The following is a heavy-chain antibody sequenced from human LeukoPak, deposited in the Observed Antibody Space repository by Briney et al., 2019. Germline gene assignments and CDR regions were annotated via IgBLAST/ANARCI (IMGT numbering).Heavy chain of an antibody. CDR2: ISGTGTTI. D-gene: IGHD3-22*01. V-gene: IGHV3-48*04. CDR3: AVQITMIVVVPYFDY. J-gene: IGHJ4*02. CDR1: EFTFSTYS. Sequence: TGGSLRLSCAASEFTFSTYSMHWVRQAPGKGLEWVSSISGTGTTIYSADSVRGRFTVSRDNARNSLFLHMNSLRAEDTAVYYCAVQITMIVVVPYFDYWGQGTLVTVSS.